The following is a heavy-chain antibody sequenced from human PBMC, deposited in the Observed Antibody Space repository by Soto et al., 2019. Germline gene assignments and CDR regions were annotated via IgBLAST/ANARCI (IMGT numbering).Heavy chain of an antibody. CDR1: GFTFSSYE. CDR2: ISSSGSTI. Sequence: GGSLRLSCAASGFTFSSYEMNWVRQAPGKGLEWVSYISSSGSTIYYADSVKGRFTISRDNAKNSLYLQMNSLRAEDTAVYYCASEGYSYGPYIGYWGRGTLVTVSS. D-gene: IGHD5-18*01. J-gene: IGHJ4*02. V-gene: IGHV3-48*03. CDR3: ASEGYSYGPYIGY.